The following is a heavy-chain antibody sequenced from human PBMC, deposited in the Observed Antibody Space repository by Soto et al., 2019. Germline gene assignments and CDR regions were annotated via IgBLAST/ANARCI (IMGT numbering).Heavy chain of an antibody. V-gene: IGHV2-5*02. CDR3: ARRISAYSYGYEFDY. J-gene: IGHJ4*02. CDR1: GFSLSTSGVG. D-gene: IGHD5-18*01. Sequence: QITLKESGPALVKPTQTLTLTCTVSGFSLSTSGVGLAWIRQPPGKALEWLALIYWDDDKRYRPSLRSRLTITKDTAKNQVVLIMSNMDPADTGTYYCARRISAYSYGYEFDYWGQGIPVTVST. CDR2: IYWDDDK.